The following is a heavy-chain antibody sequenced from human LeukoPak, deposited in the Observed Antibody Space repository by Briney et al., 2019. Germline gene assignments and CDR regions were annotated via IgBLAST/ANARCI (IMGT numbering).Heavy chain of an antibody. CDR1: GGSTSNYY. Sequence: SETLSLTCTVSGGSTSNYYWSWIRQPAGKGLEWIGRIYPSGSINYNPSLKSRVTMSVDTSKNQFSLKLTSVTAADTAVYFCAREVATAGRGFDPWGQGTLVTVSS. J-gene: IGHJ5*02. CDR3: AREVATAGRGFDP. D-gene: IGHD6-13*01. V-gene: IGHV4-4*07. CDR2: IYPSGSI.